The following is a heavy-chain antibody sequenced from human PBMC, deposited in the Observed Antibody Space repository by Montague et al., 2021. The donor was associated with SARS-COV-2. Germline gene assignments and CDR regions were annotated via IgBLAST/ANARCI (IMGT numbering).Heavy chain of an antibody. D-gene: IGHD3-22*01. V-gene: IGHV4-59*01. CDR2: IYYSGST. Sequence: SETLSLTCTVSGGSISSYYWSWIRQPPGKGLELIGNIYYSGSTNYNPSXXSRVTISVDTSKNQFSLKLSSVTAADTAVYYCARDSHYYDSSGHFDYWGQGTLVTVSS. J-gene: IGHJ4*02. CDR1: GGSISSYY. CDR3: ARDSHYYDSSGHFDY.